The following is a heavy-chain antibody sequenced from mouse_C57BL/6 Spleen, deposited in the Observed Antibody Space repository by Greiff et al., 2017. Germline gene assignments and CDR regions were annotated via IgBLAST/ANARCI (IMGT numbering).Heavy chain of an antibody. D-gene: IGHD1-1*01. V-gene: IGHV5-9-1*02. CDR2: ISSGGDYI. Sequence: EVKVEESGEGLVKPGGSLKLSCAASGFTFSSYAMSWVRQTPEKRLEWVAYISSGGDYIYYADTVKGRFTISRDNARNTLYLQMSILKSDDTAMYYCTRGFSYYGSSYDYFDYWGQGTTLTVSS. CDR3: TRGFSYYGSSYDYFDY. J-gene: IGHJ2*01. CDR1: GFTFSSYA.